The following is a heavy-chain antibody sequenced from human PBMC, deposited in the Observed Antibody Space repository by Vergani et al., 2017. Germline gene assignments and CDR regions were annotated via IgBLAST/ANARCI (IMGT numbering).Heavy chain of an antibody. J-gene: IGHJ6*03. CDR1: GFTFSSYW. Sequence: EVQLVESGGGLVQPGGSLRLSCAAFGFTFSSYWMHWVRQAPGKGLVWVSRINSDGSSTSYADSVKGRFTISRDNAKNTLYLQMDSLRAEDTAVYYCARDGWELLDYFYYMDVWGKGTTVTGSS. CDR2: INSDGSST. D-gene: IGHD1-26*01. V-gene: IGHV3-74*01. CDR3: ARDGWELLDYFYYMDV.